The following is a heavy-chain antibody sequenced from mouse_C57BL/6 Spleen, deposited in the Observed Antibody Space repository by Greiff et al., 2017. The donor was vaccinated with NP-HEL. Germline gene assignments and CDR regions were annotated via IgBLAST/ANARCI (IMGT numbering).Heavy chain of an antibody. J-gene: IGHJ4*01. CDR3: AREEGGYYHYYAMDY. Sequence: EVQLQQSGPELVKPGASVKISCKASGYSFTGYYMNWVKQSPEKSLEWIGEINPSTGGTTYNQKFKAKATLTVDKSSSTAYMQLKSLTSEDSAVYYCAREEGGYYHYYAMDYWGQGTSVTVSS. CDR1: GYSFTGYY. V-gene: IGHV1-42*01. D-gene: IGHD2-3*01. CDR2: INPSTGGT.